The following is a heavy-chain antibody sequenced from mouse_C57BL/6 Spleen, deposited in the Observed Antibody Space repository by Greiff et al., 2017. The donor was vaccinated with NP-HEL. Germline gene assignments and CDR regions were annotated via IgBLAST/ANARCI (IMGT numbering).Heavy chain of an antibody. V-gene: IGHV3-8*01. CDR2: ISYSGST. CDR3: ARSIPSFYWYFDV. Sequence: EVKLVESGPGLAKPSQTLSLTCSVTGYSITSDYWNWIRKFPGNKLEYMGYISYSGSTYYNPSLKSRISITRDTSKNQYYLQLNSVTTEDTATYYCARSIPSFYWYFDVWGTGTTVTVSS. D-gene: IGHD2-10*02. CDR1: GYSITSDY. J-gene: IGHJ1*03.